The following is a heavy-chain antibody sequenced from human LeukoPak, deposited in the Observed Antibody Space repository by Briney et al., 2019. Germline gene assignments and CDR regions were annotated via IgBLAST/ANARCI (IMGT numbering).Heavy chain of an antibody. V-gene: IGHV5-51*01. Sequence: HGESLQISCKGSGYNFTSYWIGWGRQLPGKGLEWMGIIYPGDSDTRYSPSFQGQVTISADKSISTAYLQWSSLKASDTAMYYCARRNEFQNWFDPWGQGTLVTVSS. CDR2: IYPGDSDT. D-gene: IGHD1-1*01. J-gene: IGHJ5*02. CDR1: GYNFTSYW. CDR3: ARRNEFQNWFDP.